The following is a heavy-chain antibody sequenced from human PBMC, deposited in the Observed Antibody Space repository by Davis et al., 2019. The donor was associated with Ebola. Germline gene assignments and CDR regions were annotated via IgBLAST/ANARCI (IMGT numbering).Heavy chain of an antibody. CDR2: ISYDGSNK. Sequence: GESLKISCAASGFTFSSYSMNWVRQAPGKGLEWVAVISYDGSNKYYADSVKGRFTISRDNSKNSLYLQMNSLRTEDTALYYCAKDMAHGDYEWVFDYWGQGTLVTVSS. V-gene: IGHV3-30*18. J-gene: IGHJ4*02. CDR3: AKDMAHGDYEWVFDY. D-gene: IGHD4-17*01. CDR1: GFTFSSYS.